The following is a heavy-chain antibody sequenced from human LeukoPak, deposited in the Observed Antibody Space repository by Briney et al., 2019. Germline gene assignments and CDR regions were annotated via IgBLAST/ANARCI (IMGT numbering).Heavy chain of an antibody. V-gene: IGHV4-34*01. CDR3: ASIAAAGTDAFDI. CDR1: GGSLSGYY. D-gene: IGHD6-13*01. Sequence: PSETLSLTCAVYGGSLSGYYWGWIRQPPGKGLEWIGEINHTGSTNYNPSLKSRVTISVDTSKNHFSLKLSSVTAADTAVYYCASIAAAGTDAFDIWGQGTMVTVSS. CDR2: INHTGST. J-gene: IGHJ3*02.